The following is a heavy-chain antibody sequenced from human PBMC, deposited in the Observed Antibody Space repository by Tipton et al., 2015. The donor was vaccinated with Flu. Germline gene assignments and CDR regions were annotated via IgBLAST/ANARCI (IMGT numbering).Heavy chain of an antibody. D-gene: IGHD3-10*01. V-gene: IGHV4-38-2*01. CDR3: ASGAYYFGSETYRDYFDY. J-gene: IGHJ4*02. CDR2: VYHSGST. CDR1: GYSISGGYY. Sequence: TLSLTCAVSGYSISGGYYWGWIRQPPGKGLEWIGSVYHSGSTYYNPSLKSRVTISVDTSKNQLSLRLSSVTAADTAVYYCASGAYYFGSETYRDYFDYWGQGTLVTVSS.